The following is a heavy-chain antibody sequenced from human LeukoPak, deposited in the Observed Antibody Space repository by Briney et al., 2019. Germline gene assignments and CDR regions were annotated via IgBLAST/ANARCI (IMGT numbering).Heavy chain of an antibody. V-gene: IGHV3-30-3*01. CDR2: ISYDGSNK. CDR3: ARGLGWLQSDDY. Sequence: GGSLRLSCAASGFTFSSYAMHWVRQAPGKGLEWVAVISYDGSNKYYADSVKGRFTISRDDSKNTLYLQMNSLRAEDTAVYYCARGLGWLQSDDYWGQGTLVTVSS. J-gene: IGHJ4*02. D-gene: IGHD5-24*01. CDR1: GFTFSSYA.